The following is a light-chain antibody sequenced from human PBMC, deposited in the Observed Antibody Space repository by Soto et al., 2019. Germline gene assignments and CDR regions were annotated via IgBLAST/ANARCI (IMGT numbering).Light chain of an antibody. CDR2: TAS. J-gene: IGKJ1*01. Sequence: DIPMTQSPSTLSASVGDRVTITCRASQSISSWLAWYQQKPGKAPKLLIYTASSLESGVPSRFSGSGSGTDFTLTISSLQRDDFATYYCQQYSSYPTFGQGTKVEIK. V-gene: IGKV1-5*03. CDR3: QQYSSYPT. CDR1: QSISSW.